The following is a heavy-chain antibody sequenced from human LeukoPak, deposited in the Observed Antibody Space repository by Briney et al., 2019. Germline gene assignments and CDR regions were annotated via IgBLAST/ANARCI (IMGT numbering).Heavy chain of an antibody. J-gene: IGHJ5*02. CDR1: GGSFSGYY. V-gene: IGHV4-34*01. Sequence: SETLSLTCAVYGGSFSGYYWSWIRQPPGKGLEWIGEINHSGSTNYNPSLKSRVTISVDTSENQFSLKLSSVTAADTAVYYCARARRRFDPWGQGTLVTVSS. CDR2: INHSGST. CDR3: ARARRRFDP.